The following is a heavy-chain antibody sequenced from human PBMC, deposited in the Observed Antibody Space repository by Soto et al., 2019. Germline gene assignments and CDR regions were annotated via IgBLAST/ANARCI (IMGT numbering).Heavy chain of an antibody. CDR1: GFTFSSYG. V-gene: IGHV3-30*18. CDR2: ISYDGSNK. D-gene: IGHD1-26*01. CDR3: AKEFSTVGATSLRYYYYGMDV. Sequence: GGSLRLSCAASGFTFSSYGMHWVRQAPGKGLEWVAVISYDGSNKYYADSVKGRFTISRDNSKNTLYLQMNSLRAEDTAVYYCAKEFSTVGATSLRYYYYGMDVWGQGTTVTVS. J-gene: IGHJ6*02.